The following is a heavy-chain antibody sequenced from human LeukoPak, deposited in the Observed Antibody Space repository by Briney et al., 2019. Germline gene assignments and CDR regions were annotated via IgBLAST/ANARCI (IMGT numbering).Heavy chain of an antibody. D-gene: IGHD3-22*01. J-gene: IGHJ4*02. CDR3: ARADLTDYYDSSGHY. Sequence: GGSLRLSCAASGFTFSSYSMNWVRQAPGKGLEWVSSISSSSSYIYYADSVKGRFTISRDNAKNSLYLQMNSLRAEDTAVYYCARADLTDYYDSSGHYWGQGTLVTVSS. CDR1: GFTFSSYS. V-gene: IGHV3-21*01. CDR2: ISSSSSYI.